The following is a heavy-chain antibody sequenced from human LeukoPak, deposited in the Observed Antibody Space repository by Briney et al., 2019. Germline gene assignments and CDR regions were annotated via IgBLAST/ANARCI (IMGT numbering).Heavy chain of an antibody. D-gene: IGHD3-3*01. Sequence: GASVKVSCKASGYTFTGYYMHWVRQAPGQGLEWMGWISAYNGNTNYAQKLQGRVTMTTDTSTSTAYMELRSLRSDDTAVYYCARFRFLEWLFNMDVWGKGTTVTVSS. J-gene: IGHJ6*03. CDR3: ARFRFLEWLFNMDV. CDR2: ISAYNGNT. V-gene: IGHV1-18*04. CDR1: GYTFTGYY.